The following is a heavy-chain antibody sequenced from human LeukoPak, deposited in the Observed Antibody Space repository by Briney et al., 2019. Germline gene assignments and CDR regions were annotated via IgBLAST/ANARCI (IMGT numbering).Heavy chain of an antibody. CDR2: VTNGGTT. D-gene: IGHD2/OR15-2a*01. Sequence: GGSLRLSCAASGLTFSSHTMNWVRQAPGKGLEYISSVTNGGTTYYADSVKGRFTISRDNSKSTLYLQMNSLRAEDTATYYCAKDQFVSDSTYGILDYWGQGTLASVSS. V-gene: IGHV3-23*01. CDR3: AKDQFVSDSTYGILDY. J-gene: IGHJ4*02. CDR1: GLTFSSHT.